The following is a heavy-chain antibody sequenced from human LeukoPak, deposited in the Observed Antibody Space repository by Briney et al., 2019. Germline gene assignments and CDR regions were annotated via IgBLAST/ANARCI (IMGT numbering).Heavy chain of an antibody. J-gene: IGHJ4*02. V-gene: IGHV1-24*01. CDR3: ATSSSIAAAPRYFDY. CDR2: FDPEDGET. D-gene: IGHD6-25*01. Sequence: ASVKVSCKVSGYTLTEFSMHWVRQAPGKGLEWMVGFDPEDGETIYAQKFQGRVTMTEDTSTDTAYMELSSLRSEDTAVYYCATSSSIAAAPRYFDYWGQGTLVTVSS. CDR1: GYTLTEFS.